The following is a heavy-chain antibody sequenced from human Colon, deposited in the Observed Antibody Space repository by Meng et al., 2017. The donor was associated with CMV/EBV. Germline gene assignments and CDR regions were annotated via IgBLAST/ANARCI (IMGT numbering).Heavy chain of an antibody. CDR2: IYSGGHT. Sequence: GVSLKISCAASGFTVNSAYMSWVRQAPGKGLEWVSIIYSGGHTYYADSVKGRFTLSRDNSKNTVHLQMTNLRSDDTAVYYCAKHIVASISEDGLGTWGQGTLVTVSS. V-gene: IGHV3-66*02. D-gene: IGHD5-12*01. CDR3: AKHIVASISEDGLGT. CDR1: GFTVNSAY. J-gene: IGHJ1*01.